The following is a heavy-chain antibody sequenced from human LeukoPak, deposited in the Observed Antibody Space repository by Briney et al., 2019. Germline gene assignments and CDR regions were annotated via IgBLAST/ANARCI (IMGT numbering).Heavy chain of an antibody. Sequence: SETLSLTCAVYGGSFSGYYWSWIRQPPGKGLEWIGETNHSGSTNYNPSLKSRVTISVDTSKNQFSLKLSSVTAADTAVYYCARSQGYDFWSGDYYYYMDVWGKGTTVTVSS. CDR1: GGSFSGYY. CDR2: TNHSGST. J-gene: IGHJ6*03. D-gene: IGHD3-3*01. CDR3: ARSQGYDFWSGDYYYYMDV. V-gene: IGHV4-34*01.